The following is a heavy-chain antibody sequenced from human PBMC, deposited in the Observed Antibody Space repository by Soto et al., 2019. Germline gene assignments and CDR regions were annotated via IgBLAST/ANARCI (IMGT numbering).Heavy chain of an antibody. D-gene: IGHD1-7*01. CDR2: FSGSSHIT. Sequence: EVQLLESGGGLVKPGGSLRLSCAASGFTFSSYALSWVRQAPGEGLEWVSSFSGSSHITYYADSVKGRFTMSRDNSKNTLYLHMNSLRAEDTAVYYCAKDPQAWNYVYWGQGPLVTVSS. CDR3: AKDPQAWNYVY. CDR1: GFTFSSYA. V-gene: IGHV3-23*01. J-gene: IGHJ4*02.